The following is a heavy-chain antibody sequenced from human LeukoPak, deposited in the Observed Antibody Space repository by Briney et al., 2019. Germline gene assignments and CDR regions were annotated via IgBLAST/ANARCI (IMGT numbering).Heavy chain of an antibody. J-gene: IGHJ3*02. V-gene: IGHV3-21*01. CDR3: ARASSKQLAGYLPDGFDI. D-gene: IGHD3-9*01. CDR1: GPGPAFTSHT. Sequence: GGSLRLSCAASGPGPAFTSHTMNWVRQAPGKGLEWVSSISSSGTYVYYADSVKGRFTISRDNAKNSLSLQMNSLRADDAAVYYCARASSKQLAGYLPDGFDIWGQGTMVTVSS. CDR2: ISSSGTYV.